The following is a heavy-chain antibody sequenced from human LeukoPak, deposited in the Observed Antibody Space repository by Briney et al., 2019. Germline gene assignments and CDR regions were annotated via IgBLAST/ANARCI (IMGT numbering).Heavy chain of an antibody. Sequence: ASVKVSCKASGYTFTSYYMHWVRQAPGQGLEWMGIINPSGGSTSYAQKFQGRVTMTRDTSTSTVYMELSSLGSEDTAVYYCARDGGYGSGSYGMDVWGKGTTVTVSS. J-gene: IGHJ6*04. CDR1: GYTFTSYY. V-gene: IGHV1-46*01. CDR2: INPSGGST. D-gene: IGHD3-10*01. CDR3: ARDGGYGSGSYGMDV.